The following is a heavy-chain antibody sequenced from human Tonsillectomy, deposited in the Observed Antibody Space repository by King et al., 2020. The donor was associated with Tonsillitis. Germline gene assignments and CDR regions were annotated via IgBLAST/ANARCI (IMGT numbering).Heavy chain of an antibody. Sequence: VQLVESGGGVVQPGRSLRLSCAASGFTFSRYAMHWVRQAPGKGLEWVAVISSDGSNKYYADSVKGRFTISRDNSKNTLFLQVNSLRAEDTAVYYCARDVRIAPPSYYGMDVWGHGTTVTVSS. V-gene: IGHV3-30*04. CDR3: ARDVRIAPPSYYGMDV. CDR1: GFTFSRYA. D-gene: IGHD2-21*01. CDR2: ISSDGSNK. J-gene: IGHJ6*02.